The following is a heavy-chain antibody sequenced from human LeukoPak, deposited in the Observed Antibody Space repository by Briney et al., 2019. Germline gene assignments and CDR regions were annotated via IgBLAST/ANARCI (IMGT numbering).Heavy chain of an antibody. J-gene: IGHJ4*02. CDR2: IKSKTDGGTT. CDR1: GFTFSNAW. V-gene: IGHV3-15*01. Sequence: PGGSLRLSCAASGFTFSNAWMSWVRQAPGKGLEWVGRIKSKTDGGTTDYAAPVKGRFTISSDDSKNTLYLQMNSLKTEDTAVYYCTTHYYDSSEDYWGQGTLVTVSS. D-gene: IGHD3-22*01. CDR3: TTHYYDSSEDY.